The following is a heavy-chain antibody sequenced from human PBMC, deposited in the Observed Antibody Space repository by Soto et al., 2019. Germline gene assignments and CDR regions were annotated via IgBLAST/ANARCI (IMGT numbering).Heavy chain of an antibody. CDR3: ARRGRLGYCSSTSCYGPYFDY. Sequence: QVQLQQWGAGLLKPSETLSLTCAVYGGSFSGYYWSWIRQPPGKGLAWIGEINHSGSTNYNPSLKSRVTISVDTSKNLFSLKLSSVTAADTAVYYCARRGRLGYCSSTSCYGPYFDYWGQGTLVTVSS. D-gene: IGHD2-2*01. J-gene: IGHJ4*02. V-gene: IGHV4-34*01. CDR2: INHSGST. CDR1: GGSFSGYY.